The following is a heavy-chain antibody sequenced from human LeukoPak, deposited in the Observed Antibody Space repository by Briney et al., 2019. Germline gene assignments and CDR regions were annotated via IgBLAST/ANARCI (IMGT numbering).Heavy chain of an antibody. Sequence: PSQTLSLTCAVSGGSISSYYWSWIRQPPGKGLEWIGYIYYSGSTNYNPSLKSRVTISVDTSKNQFSLKLSSVTAADTAVYYCARDPGSSSSSYYYYYMDVWGKGTTVTVSS. CDR1: GGSISSYY. D-gene: IGHD6-6*01. J-gene: IGHJ6*03. CDR3: ARDPGSSSSSYYYYYMDV. CDR2: IYYSGST. V-gene: IGHV4-59*01.